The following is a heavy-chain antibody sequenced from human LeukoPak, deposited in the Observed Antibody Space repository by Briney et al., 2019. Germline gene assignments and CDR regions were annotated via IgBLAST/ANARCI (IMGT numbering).Heavy chain of an antibody. J-gene: IGHJ4*02. D-gene: IGHD1-14*01. CDR1: GGTFSSYA. Sequence: SVKVSCKASGGTFSSYAISWVRQAPGQGLEWMGWIIPIFGTANYAQKFQGRVTITTDESTSTAYMELSSLRSEDTAVYYCARDSGTEPYMGKLDYWGQGTLVTVSS. V-gene: IGHV1-69*05. CDR2: IIPIFGTA. CDR3: ARDSGTEPYMGKLDY.